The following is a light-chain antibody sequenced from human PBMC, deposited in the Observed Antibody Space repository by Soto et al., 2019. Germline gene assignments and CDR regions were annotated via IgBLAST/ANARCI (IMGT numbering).Light chain of an antibody. CDR3: QQYDSAPLT. CDR1: QTVTSNY. CDR2: DAS. V-gene: IGKV3D-20*01. Sequence: TQSPSSLSASVGEGATLSCGASQTVTSNYLAWYQQKPGLAPRLLIYDASSRATGIPDRFSGSGSGTDFTLTISRLEPEDFALYYCQQYDSAPLTFGGGTKVEIK. J-gene: IGKJ4*01.